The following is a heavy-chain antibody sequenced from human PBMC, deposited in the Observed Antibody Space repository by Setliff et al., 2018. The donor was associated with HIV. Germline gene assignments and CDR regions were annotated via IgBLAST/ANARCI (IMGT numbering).Heavy chain of an antibody. J-gene: IGHJ5*01. D-gene: IGHD1-1*01. CDR3: ARDWNGVGRSIDS. Sequence: GGSLRLSCAASGFTFSSYWMGWVRQAPGKGPEWVANIKEDGTEIYYVDSVRGRFTISRDNPKNSLYLQMNSLRAEDSAVYYCARDWNGVGRSIDSWGQGTLVTVSS. CDR2: IKEDGTEI. CDR1: GFTFSSYW. V-gene: IGHV3-7*03.